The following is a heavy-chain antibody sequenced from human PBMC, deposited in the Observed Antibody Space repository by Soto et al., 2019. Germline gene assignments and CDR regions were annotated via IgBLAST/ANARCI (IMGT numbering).Heavy chain of an antibody. Sequence: SATLSLTCTVSGGSISSYYWSWIRQPPGKGLEWIGYVYYSGSTNYNPSLQSRVTISVDTSKNQFSLKLSSVTAADTAVYYCARSFCSGGSCPKRSNFYYYHMDVWGKGTTVTVSS. J-gene: IGHJ6*03. CDR1: GGSISSYY. D-gene: IGHD2-15*01. CDR3: ARSFCSGGSCPKRSNFYYYHMDV. V-gene: IGHV4-59*08. CDR2: VYYSGST.